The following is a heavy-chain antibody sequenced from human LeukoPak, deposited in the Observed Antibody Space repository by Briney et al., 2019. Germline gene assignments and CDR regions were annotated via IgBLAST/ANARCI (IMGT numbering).Heavy chain of an antibody. CDR2: INHSGST. J-gene: IGHJ4*02. CDR3: AVDYCGSSSCHTAY. CDR1: GFTFSSYA. V-gene: IGHV4-34*08. Sequence: GSLRLSCAASGFTFSSYAMSWVRQAPGKGLEWIGEINHSGSTNYNPSLKSRVTMSVDTSKNQFSLNLSSVTAADTAVYYCAVDYCGSSSCHTAYWGQGTLVTVSS. D-gene: IGHD2-2*02.